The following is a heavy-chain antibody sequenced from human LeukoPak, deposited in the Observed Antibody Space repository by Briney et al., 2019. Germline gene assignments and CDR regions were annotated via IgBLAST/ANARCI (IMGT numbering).Heavy chain of an antibody. V-gene: IGHV3-9*01. CDR3: AKDKWSSGWGIALADY. CDR2: ISWNSGSI. Sequence: GRSLRLSCAASGFTFDDYAMHWVRQAPGKGLEWVSGISWNSGSIGYADSVKGRFTISRDNAKNSLYLQMNSLRAEDTALYYCAKDKWSSGWGIALADYWGQGTLDTVRS. CDR1: GFTFDDYA. D-gene: IGHD6-19*01. J-gene: IGHJ4*02.